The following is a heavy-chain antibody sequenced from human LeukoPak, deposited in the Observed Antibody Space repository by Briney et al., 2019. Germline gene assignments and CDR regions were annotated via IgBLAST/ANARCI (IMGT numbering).Heavy chain of an antibody. Sequence: GGSLRLSCAASGFTSSSYSMNWVRQAPGKGLEWVSYISSASGSIYYADSVKGRFTISRDNAKNSLFLQMNSLRAEDTAVYYCARLPAYCSSTNCYYDYWGQGTLVTVSS. CDR2: ISSASGSI. J-gene: IGHJ4*02. D-gene: IGHD2-2*01. V-gene: IGHV3-48*04. CDR1: GFTSSSYS. CDR3: ARLPAYCSSTNCYYDY.